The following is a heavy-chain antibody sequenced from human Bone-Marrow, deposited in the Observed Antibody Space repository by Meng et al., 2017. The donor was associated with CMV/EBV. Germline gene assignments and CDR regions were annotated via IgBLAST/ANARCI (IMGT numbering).Heavy chain of an antibody. CDR3: ARGQLPPRFDP. CDR1: GHTFTSYG. D-gene: IGHD2-2*01. V-gene: IGHV1-18*01. Sequence: SCKASGHTFTSYGSSWVRQAAGQGLEWMGWIIAYNGNTNYAQKLQGRVTMTTDTSTSTAYMELRSLRSDDTAVYYCARGQLPPRFDPWGQGTLVTVSS. J-gene: IGHJ5*02. CDR2: IIAYNGNT.